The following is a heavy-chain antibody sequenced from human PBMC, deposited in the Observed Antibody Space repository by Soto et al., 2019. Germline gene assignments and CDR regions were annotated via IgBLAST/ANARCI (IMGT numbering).Heavy chain of an antibody. CDR1: GGSISSGDYY. CDR3: ARDHAVSYYYYYGMDA. V-gene: IGHV4-30-4*01. CDR2: IYYSGST. Sequence: QVQLQESGPGLVKPSQTLSLTCTVSGGSISSGDYYWSWIRQPPGKGLEWIGYIYYSGSTYYNPSLKSRVTISVDTSKNQFSLKLTSVTAADTAVYYCARDHAVSYYYYYGMDAWGQGTTVTVSS. D-gene: IGHD2-8*01. J-gene: IGHJ6*02.